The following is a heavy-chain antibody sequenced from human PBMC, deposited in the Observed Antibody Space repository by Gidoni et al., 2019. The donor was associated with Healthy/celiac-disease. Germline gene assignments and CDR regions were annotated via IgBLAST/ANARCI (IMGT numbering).Heavy chain of an antibody. CDR2: IWYDGSNK. D-gene: IGHD2-15*01. V-gene: IGHV3-33*01. Sequence: QVQLVESGGGVVEPGRSLSISCAACGVTFCRYGMHWVRQDKGKGLEWLAVIWYDGSNKYLADSVKGRFSISRDNSKNTLYLQMNSLRAEDTAVYYCARESVVVAATGMGGAFDIWGQGTMVTVSS. CDR3: ARESVVVAATGMGGAFDI. J-gene: IGHJ3*02. CDR1: GVTFCRYG.